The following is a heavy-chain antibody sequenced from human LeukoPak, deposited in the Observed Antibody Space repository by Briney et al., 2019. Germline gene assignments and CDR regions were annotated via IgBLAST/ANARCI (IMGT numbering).Heavy chain of an antibody. CDR3: ARGVEPLAANTLAY. D-gene: IGHD1-14*01. CDR1: GFTVITNG. J-gene: IGHJ4*02. Sequence: GGSLRLSCAASGFTVITNGMTWVRQAPGKGLEWVSVLYGDGNTKYADSVQGRFTISRDNSKNTLYLEMNSLSPDDTAVYYCARGVEPLAANTLAYWGQGTLVTVSS. V-gene: IGHV3-53*01. CDR2: LYGDGNT.